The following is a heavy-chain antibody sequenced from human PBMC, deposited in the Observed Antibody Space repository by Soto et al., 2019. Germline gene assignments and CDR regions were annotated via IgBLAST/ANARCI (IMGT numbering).Heavy chain of an antibody. D-gene: IGHD1-1*01. CDR3: AHVRQGGGAHSYDY. CDR1: GFSPRDSKVG. CDR2: IFWKGEK. J-gene: IGHJ4*02. Sequence: QVTLKESGPVLVKPTETLTLTCAVSGFSPRDSKVGVSWIRQPPGKALEWLAHIFWKGEKSYSTSLERRLTIAKDPSKGQVVLTTTNMDPVDTATYFCAHVRQGGGAHSYDYWGRGTLVTVSS. V-gene: IGHV2-26*01.